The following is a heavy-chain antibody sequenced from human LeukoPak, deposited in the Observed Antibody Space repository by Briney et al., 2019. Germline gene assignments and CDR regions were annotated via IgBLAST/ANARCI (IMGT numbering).Heavy chain of an antibody. CDR3: TRWVLRAAADTSEGMFDY. Sequence: PGGSLKLSCAASGFSFSGSAVHWVRQTSGKGLEWVGRMRSKANNYATAYGASVKGRFTISRDDSKNTAYLQMNSLKTEDTAVYYCTRWVLRAAADTSEGMFDYWGQGTLVTVSS. J-gene: IGHJ4*02. CDR1: GFSFSGSA. D-gene: IGHD6-13*01. V-gene: IGHV3-73*01. CDR2: MRSKANNYAT.